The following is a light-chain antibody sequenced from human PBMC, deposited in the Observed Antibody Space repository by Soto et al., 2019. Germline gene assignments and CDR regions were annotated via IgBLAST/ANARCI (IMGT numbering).Light chain of an antibody. CDR2: RAF. CDR1: QSISDT. V-gene: IGKV3-15*01. CDR3: QQYNNCPLT. J-gene: IGKJ1*01. Sequence: EIVRTQSPATLSVSPGGRATLSCRASQSISDTLAWYQQKPGQAPKLLMYRAFRRATGFPGRFSGSGSGTDFTLTISSLQSEDLAVYYCQQYNNCPLTFGQGTKVEIK.